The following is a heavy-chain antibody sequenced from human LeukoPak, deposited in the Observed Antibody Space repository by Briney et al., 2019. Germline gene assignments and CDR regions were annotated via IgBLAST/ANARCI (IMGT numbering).Heavy chain of an antibody. Sequence: GGSLRLSCAASGFTFSSYEMNWVRQAPGKGLEWVSYISSSGSTIYYADSVKGRFTISRDNAKNSLYLQMNSLRAEDTAVYYCAGVISGYYSPHFDYWGQGTLVTVSS. CDR1: GFTFSSYE. CDR3: AGVISGYYSPHFDY. J-gene: IGHJ4*02. CDR2: ISSSGSTI. D-gene: IGHD3-22*01. V-gene: IGHV3-48*03.